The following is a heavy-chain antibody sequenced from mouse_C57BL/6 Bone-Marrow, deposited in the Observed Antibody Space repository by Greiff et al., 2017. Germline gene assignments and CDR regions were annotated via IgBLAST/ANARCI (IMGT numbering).Heavy chain of an antibody. V-gene: IGHV5-4*01. Sequence: DVQLVESGGGLVKPGGSLKLSCAASGFTFSSYAMSWVRQTPEKRLEWVATISDGGSYTYYPDNVKGRFTISRDNAKDNLYLQMSHLKSEDTAMYYCAREDGYWFAYWGQGTLVTVSA. D-gene: IGHD2-3*01. J-gene: IGHJ3*01. CDR2: ISDGGSYT. CDR1: GFTFSSYA. CDR3: AREDGYWFAY.